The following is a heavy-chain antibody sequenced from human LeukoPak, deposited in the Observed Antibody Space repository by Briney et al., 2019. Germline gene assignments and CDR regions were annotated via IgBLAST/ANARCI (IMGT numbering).Heavy chain of an antibody. CDR2: IYHSGST. CDR1: GGSISSGGYY. Sequence: SETLSLTCTVSGGSISSGGYYWSWIRQPPGKGLEWIGYIYHSGSTYYNPSLKSRVTISVDRSKNQFSLKLSSVTAADTAVYYCARESYCSSTSCHGYYYYYMDVWGKGTTVTVSS. V-gene: IGHV4-30-2*01. CDR3: ARESYCSSTSCHGYYYYYMDV. J-gene: IGHJ6*03. D-gene: IGHD2-2*01.